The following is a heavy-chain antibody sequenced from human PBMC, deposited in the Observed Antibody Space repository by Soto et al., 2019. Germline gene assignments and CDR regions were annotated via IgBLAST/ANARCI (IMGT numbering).Heavy chain of an antibody. CDR2: ISGSGGST. J-gene: IGHJ4*02. D-gene: IGHD6-25*01. CDR3: SKGVAAGPAYYYF. CDR1: GFTFSSYA. V-gene: IGHV3-23*01. Sequence: GGSLRLSCAASGFTFSSYAMSWVRQAPGKGLEWVSAISGSGGSTYYADSVKGRFTISRDNSKNTLYLQMNSLRAEDTAVYYCSKGVAAGPAYYYFWGQGTLVIVSS.